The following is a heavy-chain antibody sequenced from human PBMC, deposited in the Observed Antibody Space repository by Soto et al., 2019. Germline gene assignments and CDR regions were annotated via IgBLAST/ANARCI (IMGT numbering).Heavy chain of an antibody. Sequence: PSETLSRTCAVYGGAFSGYYWSWFRQPPGKWLEWIGEINHSGSTNYNPSLKSRVTISVDTAKNQFSLKLSSVTAADTAVYYCARGQERPYYYYYGMDVWGQGTTVT. V-gene: IGHV4-34*01. CDR2: INHSGST. CDR3: ARGQERPYYYYYGMDV. CDR1: GGAFSGYY. J-gene: IGHJ6*02. D-gene: IGHD1-1*01.